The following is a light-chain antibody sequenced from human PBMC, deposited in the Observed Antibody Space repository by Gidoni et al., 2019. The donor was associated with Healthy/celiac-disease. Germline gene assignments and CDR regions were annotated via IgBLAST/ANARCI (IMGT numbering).Light chain of an antibody. J-gene: IGKJ3*01. V-gene: IGKV1-9*01. Sequence: IQLTQSPSFLSASVGDRVTITCRASQGISSYLAWYQQKPGKAPKFLVYAASTLQSGVPSRFSGSGSGTEFTLTISCLQPEDFATYYCQQLDGFPFTFGPGTKVEIK. CDR3: QQLDGFPFT. CDR2: AAS. CDR1: QGISSY.